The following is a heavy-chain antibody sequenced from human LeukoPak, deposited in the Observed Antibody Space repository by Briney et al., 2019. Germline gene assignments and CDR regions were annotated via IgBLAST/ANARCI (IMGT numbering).Heavy chain of an antibody. Sequence: SETLSLTCTVSGSSISSSSYYWGWIRQPPGKGLEWIGSIYYSGSTYYNPSLKSRVTISVDTSKNQFSLKLSSVTAADTAVYYCARITPSGTVTSYYYMDVWGKGTTVTVSS. D-gene: IGHD4-17*01. V-gene: IGHV4-39*07. CDR2: IYYSGST. CDR1: GSSISSSSYY. CDR3: ARITPSGTVTSYYYMDV. J-gene: IGHJ6*03.